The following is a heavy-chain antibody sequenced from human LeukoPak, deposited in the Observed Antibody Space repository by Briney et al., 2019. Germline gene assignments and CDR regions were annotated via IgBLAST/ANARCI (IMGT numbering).Heavy chain of an antibody. CDR2: IIPVFGTA. Sequence: SVKVSCKASGGTFSSYAISWVRQAPGQGLEWMGGIIPVFGTANYAQKFQGRVTITTDESTSTAYMELSSLRSEDTAVYYCARDHCSGGSCYKRWGQGTLVTVSS. J-gene: IGHJ4*02. D-gene: IGHD2-15*01. CDR3: ARDHCSGGSCYKR. CDR1: GGTFSSYA. V-gene: IGHV1-69*05.